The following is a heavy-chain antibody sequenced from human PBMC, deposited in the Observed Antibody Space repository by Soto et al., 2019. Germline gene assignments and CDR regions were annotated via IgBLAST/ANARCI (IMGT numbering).Heavy chain of an antibody. V-gene: IGHV4-31*03. CDR3: ARGGEVRYLDWRPRTGGMDV. CDR2: IYYSGST. J-gene: IGHJ6*02. CDR1: GGSISSGGYY. Sequence: QVQLQESGPGLVKPSQTLSLTCTVSGGSISSGGYYWSWIRQHPGKGLEWIGYIYYSGSTYYNPSLKSRVNISVDTSKNQFSLKLSSVTAADTAVYYCARGGEVRYLDWRPRTGGMDVWGQETTVTVSS. D-gene: IGHD3-9*01.